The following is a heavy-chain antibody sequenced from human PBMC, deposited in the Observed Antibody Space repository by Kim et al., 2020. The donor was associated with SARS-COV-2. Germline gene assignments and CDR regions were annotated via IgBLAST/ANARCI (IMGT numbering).Heavy chain of an antibody. CDR3: ASLAAGYGMDV. CDR1: GDSIRYYY. D-gene: IGHD6-13*01. J-gene: IGHJ6*02. CDR2: IYYTGNT. V-gene: IGHV4-59*01. Sequence: ETLSLTCGVSGDSIRYYYWSWIRQPPGKGLEWIGYIYYTGNTNYNPSLKSRVTISVDTSKNQFSLKLNSVTAADTAVYYCASLAAGYGMDVWGQGTTVT.